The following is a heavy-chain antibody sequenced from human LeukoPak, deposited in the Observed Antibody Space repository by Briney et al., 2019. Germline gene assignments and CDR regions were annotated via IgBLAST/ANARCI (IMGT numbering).Heavy chain of an antibody. J-gene: IGHJ4*02. D-gene: IGHD6-13*01. V-gene: IGHV3-11*06. CDR3: ARGRIAAAATDF. CDR1: GFTFSDYY. Sequence: GGSLRLSCAASGFTFSDYYMSWIRQAPGKGLEWVSYISSSSSYTNYADSVKGRFTISRDNAKNSLYLQMNSLRAEDTAVYYCARGRIAAAATDFWGQGTLVTVSS. CDR2: ISSSSSYT.